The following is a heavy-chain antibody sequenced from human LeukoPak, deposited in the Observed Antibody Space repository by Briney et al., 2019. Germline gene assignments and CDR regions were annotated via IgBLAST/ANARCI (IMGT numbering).Heavy chain of an antibody. J-gene: IGHJ3*02. CDR2: FGPEDGET. CDR3: ARDPGRAAPREGTFDI. D-gene: IGHD6-6*01. CDR1: GYTLTELS. V-gene: IGHV1-24*01. Sequence: ASVKVSCKVSGYTLTELSMHWVRQAPGKGLEWMGGFGPEDGETIYAQKFQGRVTMTEDTSTDTAYMELSRLRSDDTAVYYCARDPGRAAPREGTFDIWGQGTMVTVSS.